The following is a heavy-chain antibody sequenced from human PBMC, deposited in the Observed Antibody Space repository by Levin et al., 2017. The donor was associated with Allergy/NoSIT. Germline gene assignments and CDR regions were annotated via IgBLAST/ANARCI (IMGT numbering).Heavy chain of an antibody. CDR1: GGTFSSYA. Sequence: GASVKVSCKASGGTFSSYAISWVRQAPGQGLEWMGGIIPIFGTANYAQKFQGRVTITADKSTSTAYMELSSLRSEDTAVYYCARSPSRTYYYDSSGYPYYYYGMDVWGQGTTVTVSS. CDR2: IIPIFGTA. V-gene: IGHV1-69*06. J-gene: IGHJ6*02. D-gene: IGHD3-22*01. CDR3: ARSPSRTYYYDSSGYPYYYYGMDV.